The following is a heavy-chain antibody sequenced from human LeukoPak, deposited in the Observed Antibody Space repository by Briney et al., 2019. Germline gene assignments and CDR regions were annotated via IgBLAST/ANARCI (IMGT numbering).Heavy chain of an antibody. J-gene: IGHJ4*02. CDR1: GFTFSNYW. CDR2: IRKDGSEK. Sequence: GGSLRLSCATSGFTFSNYWMTWVRQAPGKGLEWVASIRKDGSEKDYVDSVKGRFTISRDNAKNSLYLQMNSLRAEDTAVYYCARSYDYIWGTYRPFYYFVSWGQGTMVTASS. CDR3: ARSYDYIWGTYRPFYYFVS. V-gene: IGHV3-7*01. D-gene: IGHD3-16*02.